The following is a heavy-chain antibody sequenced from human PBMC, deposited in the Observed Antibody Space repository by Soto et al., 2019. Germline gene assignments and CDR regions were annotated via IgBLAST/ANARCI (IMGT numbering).Heavy chain of an antibody. CDR1: GGTFSSYA. Sequence: QVQLVQSGAEVKKPGSSVKVSCKASGGTFSSYAISWVRQAPGQGLEWMGGIIPIFGTANYAQKFQGRVTITADESTSTAYMELSSLRSEDMAVYYCARYNLPAAHYSYGMDVWGQGTTVTVSS. D-gene: IGHD2-2*01. CDR3: ARYNLPAAHYSYGMDV. CDR2: IIPIFGTA. V-gene: IGHV1-69*12. J-gene: IGHJ6*02.